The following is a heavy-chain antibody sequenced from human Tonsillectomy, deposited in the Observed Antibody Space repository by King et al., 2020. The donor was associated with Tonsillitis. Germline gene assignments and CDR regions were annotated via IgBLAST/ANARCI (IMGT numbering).Heavy chain of an antibody. D-gene: IGHD6-13*01. CDR2: INPNSVVT. CDR3: AREPYSSSWDDAFDI. V-gene: IGHV1-2*02. Sequence: VQLVESGAEVKKPGGSVKVSCKASEYTLTGYYMHWVRQAPGQGLEWMGGINPNSVVTNFAQRFQVRVTMTRDTSISTAYMELRRLRSDDTAVYYCAREPYSSSWDDAFDIWGQGTMVTVSS. CDR1: EYTLTGYY. J-gene: IGHJ3*02.